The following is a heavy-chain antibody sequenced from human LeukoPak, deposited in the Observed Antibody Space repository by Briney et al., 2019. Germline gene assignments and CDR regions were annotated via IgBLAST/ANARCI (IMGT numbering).Heavy chain of an antibody. CDR2: ISYDGSNK. CDR1: GLPFSSYS. Sequence: PGGSLRLSCAASGLPFSSYSFNWVRQAPGKGLEWVAVISYDGSNKYHAGSVKGRFTISRDNSKNTLYLQMNSLRAEDTAVYYCAKPDSSGYPRWGYYFDNWGQGTLVTVSS. D-gene: IGHD3-22*01. J-gene: IGHJ4*02. V-gene: IGHV3-30*18. CDR3: AKPDSSGYPRWGYYFDN.